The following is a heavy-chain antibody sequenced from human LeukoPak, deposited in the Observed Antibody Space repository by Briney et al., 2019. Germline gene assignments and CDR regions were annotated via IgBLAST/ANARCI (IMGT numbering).Heavy chain of an antibody. CDR1: GFTVSSNY. CDR3: ARVMKEWLSPDY. J-gene: IGHJ4*02. Sequence: GGSLRLSCAASGFTVSSNYMSWVRQAPGKGLELVSLIYSGGITYYADSVKGRFTISRDVSKNTVYFQMNSLRAEDTAVYFCARVMKEWLSPDYWGQGSLVTVSS. V-gene: IGHV3-53*01. CDR2: IYSGGIT. D-gene: IGHD3-3*01.